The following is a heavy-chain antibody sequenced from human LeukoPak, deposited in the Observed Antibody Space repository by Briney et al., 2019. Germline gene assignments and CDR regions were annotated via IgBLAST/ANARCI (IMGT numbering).Heavy chain of an antibody. CDR3: SRDRRSYNIWNAFDI. J-gene: IGHJ3*02. CDR2: ISSTGSTI. V-gene: IGHV3-11*04. Sequence: GGSLRLSCAASGFTFSDYYMSWVRQAPGKGLEWVSYISSTGSTIYYADSVKGRFTISRDNAKNSLYLQMNSLRAEDTAVYYCSRDRRSYNIWNAFDIWGQGTMVTVSS. CDR1: GFTFSDYY. D-gene: IGHD5-18*01.